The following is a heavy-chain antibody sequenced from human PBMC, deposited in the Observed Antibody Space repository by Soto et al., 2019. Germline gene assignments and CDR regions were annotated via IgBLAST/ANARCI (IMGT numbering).Heavy chain of an antibody. J-gene: IGHJ4*02. CDR2: INPNSGGT. V-gene: IGHV1-2*04. CDR3: ARDPRPDPITIFGVVPPGGPQYYFDY. Sequence: ASVKVSCKASGYTFTGYYMHWVRQAPGQGLEWMGWINPNSGGTNYAQKFQGWVTMTRDTSISTAYMELSRLRSDYTAVYYCARDPRPDPITIFGVVPPGGPQYYFDYWGQGTLVTVSS. CDR1: GYTFTGYY. D-gene: IGHD3-3*01.